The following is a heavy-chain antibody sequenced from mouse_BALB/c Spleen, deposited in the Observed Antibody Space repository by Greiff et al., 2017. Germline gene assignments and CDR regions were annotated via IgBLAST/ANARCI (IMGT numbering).Heavy chain of an antibody. J-gene: IGHJ3*01. Sequence: EVQGVESGGGLVKPGGSLKLSCAASGFAFSSYDMSWVRQTPEKRLEWVAYISSGGGSTYYPDTVKGRFTISRDNAKNTLYLQMSSLKSEDTAMYYCARHGSSYPWFAYWGQGTLVTVSA. D-gene: IGHD1-1*01. CDR3: ARHGSSYPWFAY. V-gene: IGHV5-12-1*01. CDR2: ISSGGGST. CDR1: GFAFSSYD.